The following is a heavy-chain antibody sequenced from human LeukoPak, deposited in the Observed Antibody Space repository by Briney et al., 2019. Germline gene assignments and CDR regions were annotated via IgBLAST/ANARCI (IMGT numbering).Heavy chain of an antibody. D-gene: IGHD3-3*01. V-gene: IGHV4-34*01. CDR2: INHSGST. CDR3: AGQGSTIFGVVISYLDY. CDR1: GGSFSGYY. Sequence: SETLSLTCAVYGGSFSGYYWSWIRQPPGKGLEWIGEINHSGSTNYNPSLKSRVTISVDTSKNQFSLKLSSVTAADTAVYYCAGQGSTIFGVVISYLDYWGQGTLVTVSS. J-gene: IGHJ4*02.